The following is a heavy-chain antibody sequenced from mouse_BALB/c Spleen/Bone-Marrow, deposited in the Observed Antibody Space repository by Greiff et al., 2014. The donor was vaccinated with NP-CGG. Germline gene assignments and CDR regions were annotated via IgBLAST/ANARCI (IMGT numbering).Heavy chain of an antibody. CDR2: IHPNSGNT. D-gene: IGHD3-2*02. J-gene: IGHJ2*01. CDR3: ARSGFDY. Sequence: QVQLKESGSVLVRPGASVKLSCKASGYTFTSSWMHWAKQRPGQGLEWIGEIHPNSGNTNYNEKFKGKATLTVDTSSSTAYMDLSSLTSEDSAVYYCARSGFDYWGQGTTLTVSS. CDR1: GYTFTSSW. V-gene: IGHV1S130*01.